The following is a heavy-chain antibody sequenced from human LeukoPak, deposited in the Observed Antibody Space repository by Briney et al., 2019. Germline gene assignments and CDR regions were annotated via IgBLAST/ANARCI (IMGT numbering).Heavy chain of an antibody. CDR3: ARRIKHDILTGYYHKYNWFDP. Sequence: SETLSLTCAVYGGSFSGYYWSWIRQPPGKGLEWIGEINHSGSTNYNPSLKSRVTISVDTSKNQFSLKLSSVTAADTAVYYCARRIKHDILTGYYHKYNWFDPWGQGTPVTVSS. V-gene: IGHV4-34*01. CDR2: INHSGST. CDR1: GGSFSGYY. D-gene: IGHD3-9*01. J-gene: IGHJ5*02.